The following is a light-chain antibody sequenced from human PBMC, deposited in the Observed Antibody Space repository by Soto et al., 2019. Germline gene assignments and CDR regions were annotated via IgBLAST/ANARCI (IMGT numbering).Light chain of an antibody. CDR1: QSISSW. J-gene: IGKJ4*01. CDR3: QQYDKLPLT. Sequence: IGMTQSPATLYISVGARATITCRASQSISSWLAWYQQKPGKAPKLLIYDASNLETGVPSRFSGSGSGTDFTFTISSLQPEDIVTYYCQQYDKLPLTFGGGTKGDIK. V-gene: IGKV1-33*01. CDR2: DAS.